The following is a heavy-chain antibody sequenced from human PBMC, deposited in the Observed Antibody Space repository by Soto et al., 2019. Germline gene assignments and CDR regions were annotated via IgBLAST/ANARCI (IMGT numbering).Heavy chain of an antibody. CDR1: GFTFSNYG. D-gene: IGHD6-13*01. CDR3: ARGSSRFQDPYYYYAMDV. V-gene: IGHV3-33*01. J-gene: IGHJ6*02. CDR2: IWYDGSEK. Sequence: PGGSLRLSCAASGFTFSNYGMHWVRQAPGKGLEWVAIIWYDGSEKYYADSVKGRFTISRDNSKNTMFLQMNNLRAEDTAVYYCARGSSRFQDPYYYYAMDVWGQGTTVTVSS.